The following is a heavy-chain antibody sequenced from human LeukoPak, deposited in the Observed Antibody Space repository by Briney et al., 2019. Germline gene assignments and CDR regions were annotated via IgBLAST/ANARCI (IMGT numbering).Heavy chain of an antibody. CDR2: ISSSSSYI. CDR3: AREVRGSYYTDY. CDR1: GFTFSSYS. D-gene: IGHD1-26*01. V-gene: IGHV3-21*01. J-gene: IGHJ4*02. Sequence: GGSLRLSCAASGFTFSSYSMNWVRQAPGKGLEWVSSISSSSSYIYYADSVKGRFTISRDNAKNSLYLQMNNLRAEDTAVYYCAREVRGSYYTDYWGQGTLVTVSS.